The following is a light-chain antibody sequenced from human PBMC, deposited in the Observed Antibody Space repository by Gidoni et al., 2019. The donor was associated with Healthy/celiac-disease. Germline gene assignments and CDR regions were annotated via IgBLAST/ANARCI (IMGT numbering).Light chain of an antibody. J-gene: IGLJ2*01. V-gene: IGLV1-40*01. CDR2: GNS. CDR1: SSHLRACYH. Sequence: HSVLTPPPSVSRAPGHRLTISCTGSSSHLRACYHVHWYQQLPGTAPKLLIYGNSNRPSGVPDRFSGSKSGTTASLAITGLQAEDEADYYCKSYDSSLSGVVFGGGTKLTVL. CDR3: KSYDSSLSGVV.